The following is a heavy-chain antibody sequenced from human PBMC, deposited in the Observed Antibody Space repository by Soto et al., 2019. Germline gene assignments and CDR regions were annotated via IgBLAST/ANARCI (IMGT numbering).Heavy chain of an antibody. CDR2: INPNSGGT. CDR1: GYTFTGYY. V-gene: IGHV1-2*02. D-gene: IGHD7-27*01. J-gene: IGHJ1*01. CDR3: AREWAWGKAIHIRFQH. Sequence: ASVKVSCKASGYTFTGYYMHWARQAPGQGLEWMGWINPNSGGTNYAQKFQGRVTMTRDTSISTAYMELSRLRSDDTAVYYCAREWAWGKAIHIRFQHWGQGTLVTVSS.